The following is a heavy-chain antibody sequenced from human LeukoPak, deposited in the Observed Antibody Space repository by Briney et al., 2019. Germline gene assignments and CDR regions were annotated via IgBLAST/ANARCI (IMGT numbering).Heavy chain of an antibody. CDR1: GYTFTDYS. J-gene: IGHJ6*03. CDR3: ARVFDTYYMDV. V-gene: IGHV1-2*02. CDR2: INPKSSGT. Sequence: ASVKVSCKASGYTFTDYSLHWVRQAPGQALEWMGWINPKSSGTNYAQKFQDRVTMTSDTSISTAYMELMRLRSDDTAVYYCARVFDTYYMDVWGKGTTVTVSS.